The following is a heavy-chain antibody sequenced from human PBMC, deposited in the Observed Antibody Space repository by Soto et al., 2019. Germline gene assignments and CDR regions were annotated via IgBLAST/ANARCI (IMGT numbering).Heavy chain of an antibody. J-gene: IGHJ6*02. CDR3: ARDRIQLRLGKYSFNGMDV. CDR1: GGTFSDYA. D-gene: IGHD3-16*01. CDR2: IVPRFGSP. V-gene: IGHV1-69*06. Sequence: QVQLVQSGAEMRKPGSSLRVSCKASGGTFSDYAFSWVRQAPGQGLEWMGGIVPRFGSPNYAQKFGGRVTITAYTSSSTGYMALSSRRFDDTAVYFCARDRIQLRLGKYSFNGMDVWGQGTTIIVSS.